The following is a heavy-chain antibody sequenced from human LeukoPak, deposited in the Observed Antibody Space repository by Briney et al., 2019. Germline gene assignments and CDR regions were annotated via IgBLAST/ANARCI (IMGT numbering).Heavy chain of an antibody. D-gene: IGHD2-15*01. V-gene: IGHV3-23*01. CDR1: GFTFSSYA. CDR3: AKDRSSGGSCYNY. J-gene: IGHJ4*02. CDR2: ISGSGDST. Sequence: GGSLRLSCAASGFTFSSYAMTWVRQAPGKGLEWVSGISGSGDSTDYTDSVKGRFTISRDNSKNTLYLRMNSLTAEDTAIYYCAKDRSSGGSCYNYWGQGTLVTVSS.